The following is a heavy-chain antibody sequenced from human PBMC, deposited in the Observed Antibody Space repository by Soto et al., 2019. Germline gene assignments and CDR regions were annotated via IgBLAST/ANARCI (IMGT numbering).Heavy chain of an antibody. V-gene: IGHV3-72*01. CDR1: GFTFSDHY. J-gene: IGHJ4*02. CDR2: TRNKANSYTT. CDR3: ARIPARAGYSSSSGAY. D-gene: IGHD6-6*01. Sequence: EVQLVESGGGLVQPGGSLRLSCAASGFTFSDHYMDWVRQAPGKGLEWVGRTRNKANSYTTEYAASVKGRFTISRDDSKNSLYLQMNSLKTEDTAVYYRARIPARAGYSSSSGAYWGQGTLVTVSS.